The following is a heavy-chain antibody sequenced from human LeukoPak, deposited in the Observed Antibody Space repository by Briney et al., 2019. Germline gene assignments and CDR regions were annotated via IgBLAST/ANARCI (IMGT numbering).Heavy chain of an antibody. J-gene: IGHJ4*02. CDR3: ARQPPNTASFDY. V-gene: IGHV4-59*02. Sequence: TDTLSLTCAVSGGSVNGYYWSWIRQTPGMGLEWIGYIYSSGDINYNPSLTSRLTMSVDTSNNQVSLKLRSVTAADTAVYFCARQPPNTASFDYWGQGTLVTVSS. D-gene: IGHD2-21*02. CDR2: IYSSGDI. CDR1: GGSVNGYY.